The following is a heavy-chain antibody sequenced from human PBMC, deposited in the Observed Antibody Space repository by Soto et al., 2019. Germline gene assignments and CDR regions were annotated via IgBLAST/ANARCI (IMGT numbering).Heavy chain of an antibody. CDR2: IYYSGST. Sequence: QVQLQESGPGLVKPSQTLSLTCTVSGGSISSGGYYWSWIRQHPGKGLEWIGYIYYSGSTYYNPSRKGRVTISVDTSKNQFYLKLSSVTAADTAVYYCARGVTMVRGVIHTPYFDYWGQGTLVTVSS. D-gene: IGHD3-10*01. J-gene: IGHJ4*02. V-gene: IGHV4-31*03. CDR3: ARGVTMVRGVIHTPYFDY. CDR1: GGSISSGGYY.